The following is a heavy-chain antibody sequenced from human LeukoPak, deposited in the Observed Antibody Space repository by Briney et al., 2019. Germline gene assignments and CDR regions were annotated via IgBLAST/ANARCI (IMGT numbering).Heavy chain of an antibody. D-gene: IGHD2-2*01. V-gene: IGHV6-1*01. J-gene: IGHJ5*02. Sequence: SQTLSLTCAISGDSVSSNSVTWNWIRQSPSRGLERLGRTYYRSTWYNDYAVSARGRITVNPDTSKNQFSLHLSSVTPEDTAVYYCARRLTQYDCFDPWGQGILVTVSS. CDR1: GDSVSSNSVT. CDR2: TYYRSTWYN. CDR3: ARRLTQYDCFDP.